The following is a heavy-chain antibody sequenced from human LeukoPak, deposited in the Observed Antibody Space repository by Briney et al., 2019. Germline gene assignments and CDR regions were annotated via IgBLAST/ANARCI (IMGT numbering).Heavy chain of an antibody. Sequence: GESLQISCKGSGYSFTNYWIGWVRQMPGKGLEWMGIIYPGDSDTRYSPSFQGQVTISADKSISTAFLQWSSLKASDTAIYYCARLYFYASGSESPSHFDYWGQGTLVTVSS. J-gene: IGHJ4*02. D-gene: IGHD3-10*01. V-gene: IGHV5-51*01. CDR1: GYSFTNYW. CDR3: ARLYFYASGSESPSHFDY. CDR2: IYPGDSDT.